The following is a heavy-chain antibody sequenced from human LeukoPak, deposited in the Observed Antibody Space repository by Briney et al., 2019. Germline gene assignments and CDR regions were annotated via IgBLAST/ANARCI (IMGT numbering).Heavy chain of an antibody. CDR2: IYTSGST. J-gene: IGHJ6*03. D-gene: IGHD6-13*01. CDR1: GGSISSGSYY. CDR3: AREKNIAAAGPYYYYYMDV. V-gene: IGHV4-61*02. Sequence: PSQTLSLTSTVSGGSISSGSYYWRWIRQPAGKGLEWIGRIYTSGSTNYNPSLKSRVTMSVDTSKNQFSLKLSSVTAADTAVYYCAREKNIAAAGPYYYYYMDVWGKGTTVTISS.